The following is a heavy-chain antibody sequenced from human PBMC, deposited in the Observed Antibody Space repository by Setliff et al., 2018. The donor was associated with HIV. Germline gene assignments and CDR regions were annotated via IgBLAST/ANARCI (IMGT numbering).Heavy chain of an antibody. CDR1: GGTFSSYA. D-gene: IGHD3-3*01. CDR3: ARGGSGYYDFWSGSSAFEY. J-gene: IGHJ4*02. Sequence: VKVSCRASGGTFSSYAINWVRQAPGQGLEWMGGIIPMFGTAHYAQKFQGRVTITADESATTAYMELSSLRSEDTAVFYCARGGSGYYDFWSGSSAFEYWGQGTLVTVSS. CDR2: IIPMFGTA. V-gene: IGHV1-69*13.